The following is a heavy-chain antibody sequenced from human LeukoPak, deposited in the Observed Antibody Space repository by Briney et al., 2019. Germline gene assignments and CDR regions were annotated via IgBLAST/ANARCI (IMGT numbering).Heavy chain of an antibody. CDR1: GYTFTSYD. J-gene: IGHJ4*02. D-gene: IGHD2-2*01. Sequence: ASVKVSCKASGYTFTSYDINWVRQATGQGLEWMGWMNPNSGNTGYAQKFQGRVTITRNTSISTAYMELSSLRSEDTAMYYCARVCSSTSCYAALDYWGRGTLVTVSS. CDR3: ARVCSSTSCYAALDY. V-gene: IGHV1-8*03. CDR2: MNPNSGNT.